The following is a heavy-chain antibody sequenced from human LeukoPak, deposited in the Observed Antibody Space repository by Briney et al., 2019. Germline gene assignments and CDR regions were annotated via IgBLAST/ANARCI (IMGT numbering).Heavy chain of an antibody. CDR2: LYFSGDT. CDR1: GGSVSTGSYY. CDR3: ARGGLRGSGWFDY. J-gene: IGHJ4*02. V-gene: IGHV4-61*01. Sequence: SETLSLTCTVSGGSVSTGSYYWSWIRQPPGRGLEWIGYLYFSGDTNTNPSLNSRVTISVDTSKNQFSLKLSSVTAAGTAVYYCARGGLRGSGWFDYWGQGTLVTVSS. D-gene: IGHD6-19*01.